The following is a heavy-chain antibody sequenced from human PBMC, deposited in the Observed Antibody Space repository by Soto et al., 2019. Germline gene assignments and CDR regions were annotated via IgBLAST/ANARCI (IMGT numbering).Heavy chain of an antibody. J-gene: IGHJ6*03. CDR2: INAGNGNT. Sequence: ASVKVSCKASGYTFTSYAMHWVRQAPGQRLEWMGWINAGNGNTKYSQKFQGRVTITRDTSASTAYMELSSLRSEDTAVYYCARSRLGYYYYYYMDVWGKGTTVTVSS. CDR3: ARSRLGYYYYYYMDV. CDR1: GYTFTSYA. V-gene: IGHV1-3*01. D-gene: IGHD3-10*01.